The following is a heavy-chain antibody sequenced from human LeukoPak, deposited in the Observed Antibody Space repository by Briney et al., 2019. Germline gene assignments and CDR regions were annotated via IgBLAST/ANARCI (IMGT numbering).Heavy chain of an antibody. D-gene: IGHD2-8*01. CDR1: GGSISSGDYY. CDR3: ARVPGVNWFDP. CDR2: IYYSGST. V-gene: IGHV4-30-4*01. J-gene: IGHJ5*02. Sequence: SETLSLTCTVSGGSISSGDYYWSWIRQPPGKGLEWIGYIYYSGSTYYNPSLKSRVTISVDTSKNQFSLKLSSVTAADTAVYYCARVPGVNWFDPWGQGTLVTVSS.